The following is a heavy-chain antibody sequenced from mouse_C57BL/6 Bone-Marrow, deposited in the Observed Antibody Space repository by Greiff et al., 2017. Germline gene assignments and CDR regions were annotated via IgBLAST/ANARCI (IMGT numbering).Heavy chain of an antibody. CDR3: ARAYYGSKSWFAY. CDR1: GYTFTSYD. D-gene: IGHD1-1*01. CDR2: IYPRDGST. V-gene: IGHV1-85*01. Sequence: LVESGPELVKPGASVKLSCKASGYTFTSYDINWVKQRPGQGLEWIGWIYPRDGSTKYNEKFKGKATLTVDTSSSTAYMELHSLTSEDSAVYFCARAYYGSKSWFAYWGQGTLVTVSA. J-gene: IGHJ3*01.